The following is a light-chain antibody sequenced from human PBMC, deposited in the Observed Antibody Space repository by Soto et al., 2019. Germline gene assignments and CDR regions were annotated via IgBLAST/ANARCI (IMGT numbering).Light chain of an antibody. Sequence: QSALTQPPSASGSPGQSVAVSCTGTSSDVGDYYYVSWYQRYPGKAPKFMIYEVTKRPSGVPDRFSASKSGDTASLTIFGLQAEDEADYYCSSYTTSTTQVFGGGTKLTVL. CDR1: SSDVGDYYY. CDR3: SSYTTSTTQV. CDR2: EVT. J-gene: IGLJ2*01. V-gene: IGLV2-8*01.